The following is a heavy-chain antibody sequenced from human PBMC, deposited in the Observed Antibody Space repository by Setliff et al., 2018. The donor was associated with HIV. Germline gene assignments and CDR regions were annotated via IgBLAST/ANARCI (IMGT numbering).Heavy chain of an antibody. D-gene: IGHD6-19*01. J-gene: IGHJ4*02. Sequence: SETLSLTCTVSGGSISSYCWNWIRQSPGRGLEWIGFIFSSGSTNYNPSLKSRVTMSVDTSKNQFSLKLSSVTAADTAVYYCARSPRTGVAGEFEYWGQGTLVTVSS. CDR3: ARSPRTGVAGEFEY. CDR2: IFSSGST. CDR1: GGSISSYC. V-gene: IGHV4-4*09.